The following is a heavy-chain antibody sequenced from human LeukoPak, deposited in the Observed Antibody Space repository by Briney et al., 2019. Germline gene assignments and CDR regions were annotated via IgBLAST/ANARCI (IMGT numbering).Heavy chain of an antibody. V-gene: IGHV4-59*08. Sequence: SETLSLTCTVSGGSISSYYWSWIRQPPGKGLEWIGYIYYSGSTNYNPSPKSRLTISVDTSKNQFSLKLSSVTAADTAVYYCARRASTRIVFDYWGQGTLVTVSS. CDR2: IYYSGST. D-gene: IGHD3-22*01. CDR1: GGSISSYY. CDR3: ARRASTRIVFDY. J-gene: IGHJ4*02.